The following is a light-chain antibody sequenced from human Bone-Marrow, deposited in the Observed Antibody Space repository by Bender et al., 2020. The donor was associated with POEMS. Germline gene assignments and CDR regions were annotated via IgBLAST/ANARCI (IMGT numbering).Light chain of an antibody. J-gene: IGLJ3*02. Sequence: QSVLTQPPSASGTPGQRVTISCSGGSSNIGAHAVNWYQHLPRTAPKLLIYSSHRRPSEVPDRFSGSRSGTPASLAISGLQYEDEADDYCAVWDDSLNGWVFGGGTKLTVL. V-gene: IGLV1-44*01. CDR3: AVWDDSLNGWV. CDR2: SSH. CDR1: SSNIGAHA.